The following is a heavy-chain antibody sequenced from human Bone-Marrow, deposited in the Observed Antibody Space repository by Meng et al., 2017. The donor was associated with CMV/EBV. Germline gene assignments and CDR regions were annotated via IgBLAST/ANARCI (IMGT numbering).Heavy chain of an antibody. Sequence: GGSLRLSCAASGFTFSDYYMSWIRQAPGKGLEWVSYISSSGSTIYYADSVKGRFTISRDNAKNSLYLQMNSLRAEDTAVYYCARTYYDFWSGYLDVWGQGTTVTVSS. CDR2: ISSSGSTI. J-gene: IGHJ6*02. V-gene: IGHV3-11*04. D-gene: IGHD3-3*01. CDR1: GFTFSDYY. CDR3: ARTYYDFWSGYLDV.